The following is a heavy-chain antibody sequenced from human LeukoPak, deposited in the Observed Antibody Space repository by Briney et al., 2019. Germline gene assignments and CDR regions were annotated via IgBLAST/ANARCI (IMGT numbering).Heavy chain of an antibody. D-gene: IGHD1-14*01. CDR3: ARVIRYVYYMDV. CDR1: GFTFSSYW. J-gene: IGHJ6*03. V-gene: IGHV3-74*01. CDR2: INTDGSST. Sequence: PGGSLRLSCAASGFTFSSYWMHWVRQAPGKGLVWVSRINTDGSSTSYADSVKGRFTISRDNAKNTLYLQMNSLRAEDTAVYYCARVIRYVYYMDVWGKGTTVTVSS.